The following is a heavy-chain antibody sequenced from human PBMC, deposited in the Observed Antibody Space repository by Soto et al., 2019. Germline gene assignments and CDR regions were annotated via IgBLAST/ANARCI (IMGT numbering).Heavy chain of an antibody. CDR2: INVYNGNT. V-gene: IGHV1-18*01. CDR3: ARDTSRGEYDY. J-gene: IGHJ4*02. CDR1: GYTFTSYG. Sequence: QVQLVQSGAEVKKPGASVKVSCKASGYTFTSYGISWVRQAPGQGLEWMGWINVYNGNTNYAQKLQGRVTMTTDTSTSTAYRDLRRLRSDDTAVYFCARDTSRGEYDYWGQGTLVTVSS. D-gene: IGHD3-10*01.